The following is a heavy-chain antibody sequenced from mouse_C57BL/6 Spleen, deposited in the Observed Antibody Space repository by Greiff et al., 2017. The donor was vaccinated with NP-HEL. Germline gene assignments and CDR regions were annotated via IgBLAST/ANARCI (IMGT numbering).Heavy chain of an antibody. CDR3: AGGSSYRCYAMDY. CDR2: IYPGSGST. Sequence: QVQLQQPGAELVKPGASVKMSCKASGYTFTSYWITWVKQRPGQGLEWIGDIYPGSGSTNYNEKFKSKATLTVDTSSSTAYMQLSSLTSEDSAVYYCAGGSSYRCYAMDYWGQGTSVTVSS. CDR1: GYTFTSYW. V-gene: IGHV1-55*01. J-gene: IGHJ4*01. D-gene: IGHD1-1*01.